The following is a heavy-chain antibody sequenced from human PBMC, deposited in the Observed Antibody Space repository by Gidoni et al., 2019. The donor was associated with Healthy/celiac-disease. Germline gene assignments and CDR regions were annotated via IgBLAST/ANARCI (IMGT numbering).Heavy chain of an antibody. J-gene: IGHJ5*02. CDR1: GGSFSGYY. D-gene: IGHD3-16*01. CDR2: INHSGST. V-gene: IGHV4-34*01. Sequence: QVQLQQWGAGLLKPSETLSLTCAVYGGSFSGYYWSWIRQPPGKGLEWIGEINHSGSTNYNPSLKSRVTISVDTSKNQFSLKLSSVTAADTAVYYCARCILVWPWPRGDWFDPWGQGTLVTVSS. CDR3: ARCILVWPWPRGDWFDP.